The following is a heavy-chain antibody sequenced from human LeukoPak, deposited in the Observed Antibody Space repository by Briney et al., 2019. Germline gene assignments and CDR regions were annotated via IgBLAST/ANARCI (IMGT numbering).Heavy chain of an antibody. CDR2: ISAYNGNT. D-gene: IGHD3-9*01. CDR1: GYTFTSYG. V-gene: IGHV1-18*01. Sequence: ASVKVSCKASGYTFTSYGISWVRQAPGQGLEWMGWISAYNGNTNYAQKLQGRVTMTTDTSTSIAYMELRSLRSDDTAVYYCARQTSYYDILTGYYIDDYWGQGTLVTVSS. J-gene: IGHJ4*02. CDR3: ARQTSYYDILTGYYIDDY.